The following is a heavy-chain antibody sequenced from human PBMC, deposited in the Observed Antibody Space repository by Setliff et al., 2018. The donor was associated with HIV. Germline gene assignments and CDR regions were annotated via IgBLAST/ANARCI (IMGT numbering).Heavy chain of an antibody. J-gene: IGHJ4*02. CDR1: GYSFTNKW. CDR2: IYPGDSQT. CDR3: ARGADYRDV. Sequence: GESLKISCVASGYSFTNKWIGWVRKTPGKGLEWMGIIYPGDSQTKYNPSFQGQVTISVDKSLRTAYLQWSSLKTSDTAFYFCARGADYRDVWGQGTLVTVSS. D-gene: IGHD4-17*01. V-gene: IGHV5-51*01.